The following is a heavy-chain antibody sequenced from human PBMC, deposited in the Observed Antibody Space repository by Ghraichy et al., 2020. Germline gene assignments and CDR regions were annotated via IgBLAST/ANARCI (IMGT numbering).Heavy chain of an antibody. Sequence: SQTLSLTCTVSGGSISSYYWSWIRQPPGKGLEWIGYIYYSGSTNYNPSLKSRVTISVDTSKNQFSLKLSSVTAADTAVYYCALLYNRGGYGSGSYYSEYWGQGTLVTVSS. D-gene: IGHD3-10*01. J-gene: IGHJ4*02. V-gene: IGHV4-59*01. CDR3: ALLYNRGGYGSGSYYSEY. CDR1: GGSISSYY. CDR2: IYYSGST.